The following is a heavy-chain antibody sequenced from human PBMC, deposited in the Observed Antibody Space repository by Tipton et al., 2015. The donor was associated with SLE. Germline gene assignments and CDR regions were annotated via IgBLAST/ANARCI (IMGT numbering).Heavy chain of an antibody. CDR1: GFTFSDYY. D-gene: IGHD3-9*01. CDR2: ISSSSSYT. V-gene: IGHV3-11*05. CDR3: ARGGLLRYFDWLNCFDP. J-gene: IGHJ5*02. Sequence: SLRLSCAASGFTFSDYYMSWIRQAPGKGLEWVSYISSSSSYTNYADSVKGRFTISRDNAKNSLYLQMNSLRAEDTAVYYCARGGLLRYFDWLNCFDPWGQGTLVTVSS.